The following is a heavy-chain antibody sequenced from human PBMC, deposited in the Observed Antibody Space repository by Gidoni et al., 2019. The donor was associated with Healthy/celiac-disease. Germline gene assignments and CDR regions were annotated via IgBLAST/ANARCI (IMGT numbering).Heavy chain of an antibody. D-gene: IGHD3-22*01. V-gene: IGHV3-43D*03. CDR1: GFTFDDYA. Sequence: EVQLVESGGVVVQPGGSLRLSCAASGFTFDDYAMHWVRQAPGKGLEWVSLISWDGGSTYYADSVKGRFTISRDNSKNSLYLQMNSLRAEDTALYYCAKGYYYDSSGDHDLNYWGQGTLVTVSS. CDR2: ISWDGGST. CDR3: AKGYYYDSSGDHDLNY. J-gene: IGHJ4*02.